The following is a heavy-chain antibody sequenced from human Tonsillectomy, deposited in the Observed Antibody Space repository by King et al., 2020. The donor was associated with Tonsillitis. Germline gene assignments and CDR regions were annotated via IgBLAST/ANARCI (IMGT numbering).Heavy chain of an antibody. CDR1: EYSFASYW. CDR3: ARRSIAAAGKLYFGMDL. Sequence: VQLVESGAEVKKPGESLKISCKGSEYSFASYWIGWVRQMPGKGLEWMGIIYPGDSDTRYSPSFQGQVTISADKSISTAYLQWSSLKASDTAMYYCARRSIAAAGKLYFGMDLWGQGTPVTVSS. J-gene: IGHJ6*02. D-gene: IGHD6-13*01. CDR2: IYPGDSDT. V-gene: IGHV5-51*01.